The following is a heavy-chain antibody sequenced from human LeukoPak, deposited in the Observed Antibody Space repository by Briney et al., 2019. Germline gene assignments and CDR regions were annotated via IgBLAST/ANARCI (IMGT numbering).Heavy chain of an antibody. V-gene: IGHV4-4*07. CDR1: GGSISSYY. J-gene: IGHJ4*02. Sequence: SETLSLTCTVSGGSISSYYWSWIRQPAGKGLEWIGRIYTSGSTNHNPSLKSRVTMSVDTSKNQFSLKLSSVTAADTAVYYCARGLVTMVRGVAYYFDYWGQGTLVTVSS. D-gene: IGHD3-10*01. CDR3: ARGLVTMVRGVAYYFDY. CDR2: IYTSGST.